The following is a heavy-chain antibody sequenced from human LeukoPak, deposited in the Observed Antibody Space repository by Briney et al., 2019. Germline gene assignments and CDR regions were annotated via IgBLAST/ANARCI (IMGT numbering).Heavy chain of an antibody. V-gene: IGHV1-18*01. CDR1: GYTFTNYG. CDR3: AREGIAETKGSFDY. J-gene: IGHJ4*02. CDR2: ISAYNGNT. D-gene: IGHD6-13*01. Sequence: GASVKVSCKASGYTFTNYGISWVRQAPGQGLEWMGWISAYNGNTNYAEKFQGRVTMTTDASTNTGYMELRSLRSEDTAVYYCAREGIAETKGSFDYWGQGTLVTVSS.